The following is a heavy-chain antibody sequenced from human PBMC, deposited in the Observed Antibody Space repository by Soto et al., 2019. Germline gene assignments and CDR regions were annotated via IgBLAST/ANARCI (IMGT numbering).Heavy chain of an antibody. V-gene: IGHV1-69*01. J-gene: IGHJ4*02. CDR1: GGIFSTYA. D-gene: IGHD3-10*01. CDR3: ARDRDDYGSGNYYNRIDF. CDR2: IIPIFGTP. Sequence: QVQLVQSGAEVKKPGSSVKVSCKASGGIFSTYAISWLRQASGQGLEWMGGIIPIFGTPNYAQRFRGRVTITADESTTTSYMELSRLKSEDTAVYYCARDRDDYGSGNYYNRIDFWGQGTLVTVSS.